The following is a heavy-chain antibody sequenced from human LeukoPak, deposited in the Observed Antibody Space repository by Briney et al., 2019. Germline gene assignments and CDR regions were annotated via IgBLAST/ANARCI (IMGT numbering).Heavy chain of an antibody. Sequence: GGSLRLSCAVSGFTFSSYAMSWVRQAPGKGLEWVSYISSSSSTIYYADSVKGRFTISRDNAKNSLYLQMNSLRAEDTAVYYCARGLLVDYWGQGTLVTVSS. CDR1: GFTFSSYA. CDR3: ARGLLVDY. D-gene: IGHD3-22*01. J-gene: IGHJ4*02. CDR2: ISSSSSTI. V-gene: IGHV3-48*01.